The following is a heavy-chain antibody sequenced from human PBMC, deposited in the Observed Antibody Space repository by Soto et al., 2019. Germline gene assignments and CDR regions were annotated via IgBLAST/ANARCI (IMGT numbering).Heavy chain of an antibody. J-gene: IGHJ6*02. CDR2: IWYDGSNK. D-gene: IGHD3-3*01. CDR3: ARSARVIFGAPPYGMDV. Sequence: GGSLRLSCAASGFTFSSYGMHWVRQAPGKGLEWVAVIWYDGSNKYYADSVKGRFTISRDNSKNTLYLQMNSLRAEDTAVYYCARSARVIFGAPPYGMDVWGQGTTVTVS. CDR1: GFTFSSYG. V-gene: IGHV3-33*01.